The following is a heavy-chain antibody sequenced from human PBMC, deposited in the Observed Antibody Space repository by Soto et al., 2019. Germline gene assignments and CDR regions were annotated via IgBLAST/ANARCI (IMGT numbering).Heavy chain of an antibody. CDR3: ARATYYYDSSGYYSAFDI. Sequence: SETLSLTCTVSGGSISSYYWSWIRQPPGKGLEWIGYIYYSGSTNYNPPLKSRVTISVDTSKNQFSLKLSSVTAADTAVYYCARATYYYDSSGYYSAFDIWGQGTMVTVSS. CDR2: IYYSGST. D-gene: IGHD3-22*01. CDR1: GGSISSYY. J-gene: IGHJ3*02. V-gene: IGHV4-59*01.